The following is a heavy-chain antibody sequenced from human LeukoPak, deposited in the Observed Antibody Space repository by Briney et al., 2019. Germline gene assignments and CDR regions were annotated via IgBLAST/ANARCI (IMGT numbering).Heavy chain of an antibody. D-gene: IGHD4-11*01. CDR3: ARRGKTTGY. CDR1: GFTFSSYE. J-gene: IGHJ4*02. V-gene: IGHV3-48*03. Sequence: GGSLRLSCAASGFTFSSYEMNWVRQAPGKGLEWVSYISGGSTTIYYADSVKGRFTISRDNAKNSLYLQMNSLSAEDTAIYYCARRGKTTGYWGQGTLVTVSS. CDR2: ISGGSTTI.